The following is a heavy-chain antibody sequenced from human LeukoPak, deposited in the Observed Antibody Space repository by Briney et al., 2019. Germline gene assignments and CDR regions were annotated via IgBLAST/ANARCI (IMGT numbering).Heavy chain of an antibody. Sequence: GRSLRLSCAAPGFTFSSYAMHWVRQAPGKGLEWVAVISYDGSNKYYADSVKGRFTISRDNSKNTLYLQMNSLRAEDTAVYYCARDPGDGYNFNCYYGMDVWGQGTTVTVSS. CDR3: ARDPGDGYNFNCYYGMDV. CDR1: GFTFSSYA. CDR2: ISYDGSNK. V-gene: IGHV3-30-3*01. D-gene: IGHD5-24*01. J-gene: IGHJ6*02.